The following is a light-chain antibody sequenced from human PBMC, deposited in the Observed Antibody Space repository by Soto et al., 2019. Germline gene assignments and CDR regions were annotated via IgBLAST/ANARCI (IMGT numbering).Light chain of an antibody. V-gene: IGKV1-5*01. J-gene: IGKJ1*01. CDR1: QSISSW. CDR2: DAS. Sequence: DIQMTQSPSTLSASVGDRVTITCRASQSISSWLAWYQQKPGKAPKLLIYDASSLESGVPSRCSGSGSWTEFTLTISSLQPDDFATYYCQQYNSYSGTFGQGTKVEIK. CDR3: QQYNSYSGT.